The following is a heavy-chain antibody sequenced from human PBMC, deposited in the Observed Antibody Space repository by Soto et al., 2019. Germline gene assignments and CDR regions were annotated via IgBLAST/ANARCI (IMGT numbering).Heavy chain of an antibody. V-gene: IGHV1-69*13. J-gene: IGHJ6*02. CDR1: GGTFSSYA. CDR3: AGPPELTSIYSSSGIYV. D-gene: IGHD1-7*01. CDR2: IIPIFGTA. Sequence: SVKVSCKASGGTFSSYAISWVRQAPGQGLEWMGGIIPIFGTANYAQKFQGRVTIAADESTSTAYMELSSLRSEDTAVYYCAGPPELTSIYSSSGIYVRAQRTTVPISS.